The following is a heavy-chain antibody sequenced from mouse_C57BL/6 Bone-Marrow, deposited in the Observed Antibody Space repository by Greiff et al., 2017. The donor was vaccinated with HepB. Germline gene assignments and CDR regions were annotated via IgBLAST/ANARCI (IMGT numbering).Heavy chain of an antibody. CDR3: ARWGPYYYGSSCYYFDY. D-gene: IGHD1-1*01. J-gene: IGHJ2*01. V-gene: IGHV1-81*01. CDR1: GYTFTSYG. CDR2: IYPRSGNT. Sequence: QVQLQQSGAELARPGASVKLSCKASGYTFTSYGISWVKQRTGQGLEWIGEIYPRSGNTYYNEKFKGKATLAADKSSSTAYMELRSLTSEDSAVYFCARWGPYYYGSSCYYFDYWGKGTTLTVSS.